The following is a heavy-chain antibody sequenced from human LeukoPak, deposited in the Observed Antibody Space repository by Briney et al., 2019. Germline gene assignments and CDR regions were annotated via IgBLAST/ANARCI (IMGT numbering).Heavy chain of an antibody. V-gene: IGHV3-23*01. J-gene: IGHJ5*02. Sequence: GSLRLSCAASGFTFRSYAMSWVRQAPGKGLEWVAVIRGNGGGTYYADSVKGRFTISRDNSKNSLYLQMNSLRAEDTAVYYCTKDPNGDYVGAFDPWGQGTLVTVSS. CDR1: GFTFRSYA. CDR3: TKDPNGDYVGAFDP. D-gene: IGHD4-17*01. CDR2: IRGNGGGT.